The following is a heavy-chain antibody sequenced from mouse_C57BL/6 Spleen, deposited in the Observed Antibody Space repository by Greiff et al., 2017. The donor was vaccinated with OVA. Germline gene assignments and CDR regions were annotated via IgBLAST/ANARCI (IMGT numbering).Heavy chain of an antibody. D-gene: IGHD1-1*01. Sequence: VQLQQSVAELVRPGASVKLSCTASGFNIKNSYMHWVKQRPEQGLEWIGRIDPANGNTNYAPKFQGKATITADTSSNTAYLQLSSLTSEDSAVSYCARSKGAVVAPYFDYWGQGTTLTVSS. V-gene: IGHV14-3*01. J-gene: IGHJ2*01. CDR3: ARSKGAVVAPYFDY. CDR1: GFNIKNSY. CDR2: IDPANGNT.